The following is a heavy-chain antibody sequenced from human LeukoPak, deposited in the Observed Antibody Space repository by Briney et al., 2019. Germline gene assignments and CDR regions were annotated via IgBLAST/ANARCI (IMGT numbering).Heavy chain of an antibody. CDR2: LSGSGITT. CDR1: GFTFSNSA. Sequence: GGSLRLSCAASGFTFSNSAMSWVRQAPGKGLEWVSTLSGSGITTFYADSVKGRFTISRDNSKNTLYLQMNTLRAEDSALYYCAKGIYSSGWSYFDYWGHGTLVTVSS. D-gene: IGHD6-19*01. J-gene: IGHJ4*01. V-gene: IGHV3-23*01. CDR3: AKGIYSSGWSYFDY.